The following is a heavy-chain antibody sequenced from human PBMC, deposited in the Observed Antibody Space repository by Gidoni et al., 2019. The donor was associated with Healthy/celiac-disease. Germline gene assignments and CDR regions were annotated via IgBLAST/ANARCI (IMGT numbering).Heavy chain of an antibody. CDR3: ARGDEAGATPSIFDY. J-gene: IGHJ4*02. CDR2: IYYSGST. CDR1: GGPISRGGYY. Sequence: QVQLQESGPGLVKPSQTLSLTCTVSGGPISRGGYYWSWIRQHPGKGLEWIGYIYYSGSTYYNPSLESRVTISVDTSKNQFSLKLSSVTAADTAVYYCARGDEAGATPSIFDYWGQGTLVTVSS. V-gene: IGHV4-31*03. D-gene: IGHD1-26*01.